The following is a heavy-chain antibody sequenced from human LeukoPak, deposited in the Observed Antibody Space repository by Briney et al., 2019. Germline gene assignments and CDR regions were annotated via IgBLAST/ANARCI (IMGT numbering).Heavy chain of an antibody. CDR2: IYCTGST. V-gene: IGHV4-39*02. Sequence: PSETLSLTSSVSAVSTTTSACYWGSLGQPPGKGLECLGSIYCTGSTYYNASLNSATTISINTTKNSFSLRLNSMTAAHSAIYSCAKRRGYGLIDKWGQGTLVTVSS. CDR3: AKRRGYGLIDK. D-gene: IGHD5-12*01. CDR1: AVSTTTSACY. J-gene: IGHJ4*02.